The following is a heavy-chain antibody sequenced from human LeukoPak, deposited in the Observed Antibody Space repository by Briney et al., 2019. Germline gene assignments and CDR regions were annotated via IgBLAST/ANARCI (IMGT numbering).Heavy chain of an antibody. CDR2: IIPIFGTA. CDR1: GGTFSSYA. V-gene: IGHV1-69*05. Sequence: SVKVSCKASGGTFSSYAISWMRQAPGQGLEWMGGIIPIFGTANYAQKFQGRVTITTDESTSTAYMELSSLRSEDTAVYYCASSGYFDWLLEVVGSHYYYYMDVWGKGTTVTVSS. J-gene: IGHJ6*03. CDR3: ASSGYFDWLLEVVGSHYYYYMDV. D-gene: IGHD3-9*01.